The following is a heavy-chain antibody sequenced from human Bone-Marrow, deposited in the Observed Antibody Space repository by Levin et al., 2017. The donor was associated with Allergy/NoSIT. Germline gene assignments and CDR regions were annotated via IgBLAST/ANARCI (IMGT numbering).Heavy chain of an antibody. CDR3: AREEWYQLRAAAFDQ. CDR1: GFTFSDYS. V-gene: IGHV3-11*01. CDR2: IRHGTT. Sequence: RAGGSLRLSCAASGFTFSDYSMSWIRQAPGKGLECVAYIRHGTTFYTDSVKGRFTISRDNAQNSLYLQMNSLGDDDTAVYYCAREEWYQLRAAAFDQWGQGTLVTVSS. J-gene: IGHJ4*02. D-gene: IGHD3-3*01.